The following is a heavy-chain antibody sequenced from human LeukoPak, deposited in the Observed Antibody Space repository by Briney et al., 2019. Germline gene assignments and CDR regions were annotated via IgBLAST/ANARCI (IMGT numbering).Heavy chain of an antibody. CDR3: ARDEHQYYSESSGRFDY. J-gene: IGHJ4*02. CDR2: IKQDGSEE. CDR1: GFTFSFYW. D-gene: IGHD3-22*01. Sequence: GGSLRLSCVASGFTFSFYWMGWVRQAPGKGLEWVANIKQDGSEEYYVDSVKGRFTISRDNAKNSLHLQMNSLRAEDTAVYYCARDEHQYYSESSGRFDYWGQGTLVIVSS. V-gene: IGHV3-7*04.